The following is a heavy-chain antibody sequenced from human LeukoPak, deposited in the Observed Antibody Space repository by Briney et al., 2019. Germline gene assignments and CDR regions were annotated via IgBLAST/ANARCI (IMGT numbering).Heavy chain of an antibody. CDR2: ISYDGSNK. V-gene: IGHV3-30-3*01. D-gene: IGHD6-19*01. CDR3: ARDGDPIAVVGFDY. CDR1: YA. Sequence: YAMRWVRQAPGKGLEWVAVISYDGSNKYYADSVKGRFTISRDNSKNTLYLQMNSLRAEDTAVYYCARDGDPIAVVGFDYWGQGTLVTVSS. J-gene: IGHJ4*02.